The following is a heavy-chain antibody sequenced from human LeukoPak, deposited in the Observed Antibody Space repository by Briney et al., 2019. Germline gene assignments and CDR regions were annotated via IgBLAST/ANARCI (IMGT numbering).Heavy chain of an antibody. D-gene: IGHD2-15*01. J-gene: IGHJ3*01. Sequence: SETLSLTCTVSGGSISSGGYYWSWIRQPPGKGLEWIGYIYHSGSTYCNPSLKSRVTISVDRSKNQFSLKLSSVTAADTAVYYCARAGDLIVVAMGAFDVWGQGTMVTVSS. CDR3: ARAGDLIVVAMGAFDV. CDR2: IYHSGST. V-gene: IGHV4-30-2*01. CDR1: GGSISSGGYY.